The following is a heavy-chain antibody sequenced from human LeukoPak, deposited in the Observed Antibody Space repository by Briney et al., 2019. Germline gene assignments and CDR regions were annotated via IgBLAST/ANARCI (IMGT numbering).Heavy chain of an antibody. CDR2: ISSSSSYI. V-gene: IGHV3-21*01. CDR3: ARESSYYDFWSGSLSYGMDV. D-gene: IGHD3-3*01. CDR1: GFTFSSYS. J-gene: IGHJ6*02. Sequence: GGSLRLSCAASGFTFSSYSMNWVRQAPGKGLEWVSSISSSSSYIHYADSVKGRFTISRDNAKNSLYLQMNGLRAEDTAVYYCARESSYYDFWSGSLSYGMDVWGQGTTVTVSS.